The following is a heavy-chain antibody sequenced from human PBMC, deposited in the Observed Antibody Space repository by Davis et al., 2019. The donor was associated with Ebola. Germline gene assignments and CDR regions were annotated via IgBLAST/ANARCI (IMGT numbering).Heavy chain of an antibody. CDR2: LYTTGST. CDR3: ARGVYGAYFDY. D-gene: IGHD4-17*01. V-gene: IGHV4-61*08. Sequence: PSETLSLTCTVSGGSVSSGDYYWSWIRQPPGKGLEWIGYLYTTGSTNYNPSLKSRVTISLDTSESQFSLKLNSVTAADTAVYYCARGVYGAYFDYWGQGTLVTVSS. CDR1: GGSVSSGDYY. J-gene: IGHJ4*02.